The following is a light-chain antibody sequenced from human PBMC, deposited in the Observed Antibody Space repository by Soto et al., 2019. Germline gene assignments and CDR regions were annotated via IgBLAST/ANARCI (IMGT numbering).Light chain of an antibody. CDR2: ANT. V-gene: IGLV1-40*01. CDR1: SSNIGAGHD. CDR3: QSYDTSLTYYV. J-gene: IGLJ1*01. Sequence: QSVLTQPPSVSGAPGQRVTISCTGSSSNIGAGHDVHWYQQFPGTAPKLLIYANTNRPSGVPDRFSASKSGTSASLAITGLQAEDEADYYCQSYDTSLTYYVFGAGTMVTVL.